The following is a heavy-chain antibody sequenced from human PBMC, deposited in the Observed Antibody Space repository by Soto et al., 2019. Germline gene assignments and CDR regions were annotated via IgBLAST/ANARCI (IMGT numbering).Heavy chain of an antibody. CDR1: GGSFSGYY. Sequence: QVQLQQWGAGLLKPSETLSLTCVVYGGSFSGYYWSWIRQSPGKGLEWIGGINHRGSTNYNPSLESRVTISVDTAKTQLSLQLPSVTAADTAMYYCARDGFCTSTTCRVGNWFDPWGQGTLVTVSS. CDR2: INHRGST. D-gene: IGHD2-2*01. V-gene: IGHV4-34*01. CDR3: ARDGFCTSTTCRVGNWFDP. J-gene: IGHJ5*02.